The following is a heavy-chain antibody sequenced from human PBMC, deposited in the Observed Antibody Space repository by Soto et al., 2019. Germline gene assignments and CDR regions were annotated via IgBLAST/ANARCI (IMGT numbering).Heavy chain of an antibody. J-gene: IGHJ4*02. Sequence: SETLSLTCTVSGVSITNHYWTWIRQPPGKGLEWIGNIHYSGSTNYSPSLKSRVIISVDTSEKQSSLKLSSVTTADTAVYYCTSHPLNWSDADSWGQGVLVTVSS. V-gene: IGHV4-59*11. CDR2: IHYSGST. CDR1: GVSITNHY. D-gene: IGHD1-1*01. CDR3: TSHPLNWSDADS.